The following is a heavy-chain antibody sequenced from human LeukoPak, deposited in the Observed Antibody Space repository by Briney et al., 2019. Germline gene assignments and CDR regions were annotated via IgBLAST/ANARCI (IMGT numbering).Heavy chain of an antibody. D-gene: IGHD2-21*02. V-gene: IGHV3-30*04. J-gene: IGHJ4*02. Sequence: GGSLRLSCAASGFTFSSSAMHWVRQAPGKGPEWLAVMSYDGRNKYYADSVKGRFTISRDNSKNTLYLQMNSLRSDDTAVYYCARDVTAIGVYFDYWGQGTLVTVSS. CDR1: GFTFSSSA. CDR2: MSYDGRNK. CDR3: ARDVTAIGVYFDY.